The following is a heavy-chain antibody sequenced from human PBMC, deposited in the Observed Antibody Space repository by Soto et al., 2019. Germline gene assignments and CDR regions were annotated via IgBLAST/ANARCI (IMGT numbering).Heavy chain of an antibody. D-gene: IGHD3-10*01. V-gene: IGHV4-39*01. CDR1: GGSISTGRYH. CDR3: ARRTPLYASDISRFDP. CDR2: MDYSGST. Sequence: TLSLTCTVSGGSISTGRYHWAWIRQPPGKGLEWMGTMDYSGSTNYNPSLKSRVTISVDTSKNQFSLKLTSVTAADTAVYYCARRTPLYASDISRFDPWGQGALVTVSS. J-gene: IGHJ5*02.